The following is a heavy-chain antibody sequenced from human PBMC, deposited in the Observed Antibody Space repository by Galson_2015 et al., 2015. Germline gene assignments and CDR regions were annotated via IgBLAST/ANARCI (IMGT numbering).Heavy chain of an antibody. D-gene: IGHD3-22*01. CDR3: ARSLDYYDSSGYFGYFDY. CDR2: IDWDDDK. V-gene: IGHV2-70*01. J-gene: IGHJ4*02. Sequence: PALVKPTQTLTLPCTFSGFSLSTSGMCVSWIRQPPGKALEWLALIDWDDDKYYSTSLKTRLTISKDTSKNQVVLTMTNMDPVDTATYYCARSLDYYDSSGYFGYFDYWGQGTLVTVSS. CDR1: GFSLSTSGMC.